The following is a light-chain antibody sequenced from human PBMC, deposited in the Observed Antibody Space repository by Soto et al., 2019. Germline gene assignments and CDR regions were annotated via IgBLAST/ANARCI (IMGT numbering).Light chain of an antibody. CDR1: SSNIGNNY. J-gene: IGLJ2*01. CDR3: ATWDGSLPGEV. CDR2: DNN. V-gene: IGLV1-51*01. Sequence: QSALTQSPSVSAAPGQKVTISCSGSSSNIGNNYVSWYQQLPGTAPKLLIYDNNKRPSGIPDRFSGSKSGTSGTLDITGLQTGDEADYSCATWDGSLPGEVFGGGTKLTV.